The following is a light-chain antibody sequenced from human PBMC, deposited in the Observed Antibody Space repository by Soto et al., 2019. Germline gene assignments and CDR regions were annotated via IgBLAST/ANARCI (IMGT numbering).Light chain of an antibody. CDR1: SSNIGTGY. Sequence: QTVVTQPPSVSGAPGQRVTISCTGSSSNIGTGYVHWYQHLPGTAPKLLIYDNENRPSGVPDRFSASKSGTSASLAITGLQPEDEAQYYCQTYDMSLSAPWVFGGGTKLTVL. V-gene: IGLV1-40*01. CDR2: DNE. CDR3: QTYDMSLSAPWV. J-gene: IGLJ3*02.